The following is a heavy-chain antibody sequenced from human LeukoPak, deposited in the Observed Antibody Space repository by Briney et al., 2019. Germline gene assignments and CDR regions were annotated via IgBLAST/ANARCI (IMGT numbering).Heavy chain of an antibody. D-gene: IGHD6-19*01. Sequence: PSETLSLTCIVSGGSFSSYWWNWIRQPAGKGLEWIGRLYPSGSPNYNPSLKSRVTMSVDTSKNQLSLKLTSLTAADTAVYYCARDPSYSSGFYDSWGQGTLVTVSS. CDR2: LYPSGSP. J-gene: IGHJ5*01. CDR1: GGSFSSYW. V-gene: IGHV4-4*07. CDR3: ARDPSYSSGFYDS.